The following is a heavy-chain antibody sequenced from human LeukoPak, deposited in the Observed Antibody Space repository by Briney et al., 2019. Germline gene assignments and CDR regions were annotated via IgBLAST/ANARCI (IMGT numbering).Heavy chain of an antibody. CDR1: GDSISSGGYY. Sequence: SETLSLTCTVSGDSISSGGYYWSWIRQHPGKGLEWIGFLYYSGSTYYNPSLKSRITISVDTSKNQFSLKPSSVTAADTAVYYCARDGIAVAAPQPGGYYNVTDVWGQGTSVTVSS. J-gene: IGHJ6*02. D-gene: IGHD6-19*01. V-gene: IGHV4-31*03. CDR2: LYYSGST. CDR3: ARDGIAVAAPQPGGYYNVTDV.